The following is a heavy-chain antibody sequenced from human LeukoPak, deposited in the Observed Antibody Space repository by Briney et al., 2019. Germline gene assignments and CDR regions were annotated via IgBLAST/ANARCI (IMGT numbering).Heavy chain of an antibody. Sequence: KPSETLSLTCTVSGVSISSYYWSWIRQPPGRGLEWIGYLYYSGSTYYNPSLKSRVTISVDTSKNQFSLKLTSVTAADTAVYYCARDGIGARGPLDWFDPWGQGTLVTVSS. D-gene: IGHD3-10*01. CDR1: GVSISSYY. J-gene: IGHJ5*02. CDR2: LYYSGST. CDR3: ARDGIGARGPLDWFDP. V-gene: IGHV4-59*12.